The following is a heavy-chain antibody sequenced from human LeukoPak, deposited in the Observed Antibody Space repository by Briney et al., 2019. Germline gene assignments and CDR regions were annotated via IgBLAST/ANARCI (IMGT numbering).Heavy chain of an antibody. CDR3: ARGTCYYDSSGYYYVDAFDI. CDR2: MNPNSGNT. Sequence: ASVKVSCKASGYTFTSYDINWVRQATGQGLEWKGWMNPNSGNTGYAQEFQGRVTMTRNTSISTAYMELSSLRSEDTAVYYCARGTCYYDSSGYYYVDAFDIWGQGTMVTVSS. D-gene: IGHD3-22*01. J-gene: IGHJ3*02. CDR1: GYTFTSYD. V-gene: IGHV1-8*01.